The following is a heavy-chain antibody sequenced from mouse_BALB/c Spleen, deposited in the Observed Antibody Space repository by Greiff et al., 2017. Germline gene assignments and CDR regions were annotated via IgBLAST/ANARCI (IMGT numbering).Heavy chain of an antibody. V-gene: IGHV3-8*02. CDR1: GVSITSGY. Sequence: EVQLQESGPSLVKPSQTLSFTCSVTGVSITSGYWHWVRKFPENKLEYMGYISYSGSTYYNPSLKSRISITRATSTNHYYLQLNTVTTEDTATYYCARGPYDDYAMDYWGQGTAVTVSA. CDR3: ARGPYDDYAMDY. D-gene: IGHD2-12*01. CDR2: ISYSGST. J-gene: IGHJ4*01.